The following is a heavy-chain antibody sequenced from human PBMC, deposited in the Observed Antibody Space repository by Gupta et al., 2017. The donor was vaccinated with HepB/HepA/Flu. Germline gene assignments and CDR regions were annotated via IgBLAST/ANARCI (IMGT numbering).Heavy chain of an antibody. J-gene: IGHJ4*02. CDR3: AKTLHTMIVVVITWDYDY. CDR2: ISGSGGST. D-gene: IGHD3-22*01. Sequence: EVQLLESGGGLVQPGGSLRLSCAASGFTFSSYAMSWVRQAPGKGLEWVSAISGSGGSTYYADSVKGRFTISRDNSKNTLYLQMNSLRAEDTAVYYCAKTLHTMIVVVITWDYDYWGQGTLVTVSS. CDR1: GFTFSSYA. V-gene: IGHV3-23*01.